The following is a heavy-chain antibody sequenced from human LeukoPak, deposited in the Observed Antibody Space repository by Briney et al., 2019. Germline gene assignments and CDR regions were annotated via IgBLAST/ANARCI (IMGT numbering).Heavy chain of an antibody. D-gene: IGHD1-7*01. CDR1: GYTFTDHF. J-gene: IGHJ4*02. Sequence: ASVKVSCKASGYTFTDHFMHRVRQAPGQGLEWMGWISPTNGDTRYAQNFQGRVTMTRDTSISTAYMELSRLRSDDTAVYYCVRDALNWNYDYWGQGTLVAVSS. V-gene: IGHV1-2*02. CDR2: ISPTNGDT. CDR3: VRDALNWNYDY.